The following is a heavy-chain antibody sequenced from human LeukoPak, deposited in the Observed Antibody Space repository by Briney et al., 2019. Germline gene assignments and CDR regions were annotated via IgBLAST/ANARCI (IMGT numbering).Heavy chain of an antibody. CDR2: ISSSSNYI. CDR1: GFTFSSYW. Sequence: GGSLRLSCAASGFTFSSYWMSWVRQAPGKGLEWVSFISSSSNYIYYADSVKGRFTISRDNAKNSLLLQMNSLRAEDTAVYYCARGTPTTRDFDYWGQGTLVTVSS. J-gene: IGHJ4*02. V-gene: IGHV3-21*01. D-gene: IGHD4-11*01. CDR3: ARGTPTTRDFDY.